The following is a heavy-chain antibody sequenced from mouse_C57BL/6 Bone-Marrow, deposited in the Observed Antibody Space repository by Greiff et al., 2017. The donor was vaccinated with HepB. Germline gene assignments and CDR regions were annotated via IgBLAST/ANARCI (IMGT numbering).Heavy chain of an antibody. CDR3: TRIMTTVVEYFDV. Sequence: EVKVVESGEGLVKPGGSLKLSCAASGFTFSSYAMSWVRQTPEKRLEWVAYISSGGDYIYYADTVKGRFTISRDNARNTLYLQMSSLKSEDTAMYYCTRIMTTVVEYFDVWGTGTTVTVSS. D-gene: IGHD1-1*01. CDR2: ISSGGDYI. CDR1: GFTFSSYA. J-gene: IGHJ1*03. V-gene: IGHV5-9-1*02.